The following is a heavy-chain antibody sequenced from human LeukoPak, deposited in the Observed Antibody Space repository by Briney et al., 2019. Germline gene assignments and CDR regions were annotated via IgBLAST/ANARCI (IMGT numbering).Heavy chain of an antibody. CDR3: ARVLAVAGTGDFDY. V-gene: IGHV1-2*04. Sequence: ASVKVSCKASGYTFTGYYMHWVRQAPGQGLEWMGWINPNSGGTNYAQKFQGWVTMTRDTSISTAYMELSRLRSDDTAVYYCARVLAVAGTGDFDYWGQGTLVTVSS. J-gene: IGHJ4*02. D-gene: IGHD6-19*01. CDR1: GYTFTGYY. CDR2: INPNSGGT.